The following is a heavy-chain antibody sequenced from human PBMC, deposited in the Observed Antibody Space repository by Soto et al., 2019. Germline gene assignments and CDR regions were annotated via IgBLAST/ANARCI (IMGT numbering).Heavy chain of an antibody. Sequence: GASVKVSCKASGYKFTSYGIHWVRQAPGQGLEWMGWINAGNGNTKYSQKFQGRVTITRDNSKNTLYLQMNSLRAEDTAVYYCAKDSREYSSSWLYYFDYWGQGTLVTVSS. CDR2: INAGNGNT. D-gene: IGHD6-13*01. V-gene: IGHV1-3*01. CDR3: AKDSREYSSSWLYYFDY. CDR1: GYKFTSYG. J-gene: IGHJ4*02.